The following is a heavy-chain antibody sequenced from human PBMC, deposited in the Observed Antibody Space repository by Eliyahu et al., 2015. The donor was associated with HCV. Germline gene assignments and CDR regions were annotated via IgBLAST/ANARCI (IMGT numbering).Heavy chain of an antibody. J-gene: IGHJ6*03. CDR1: GGSITNGDW. D-gene: IGHD6-19*01. V-gene: IGHV4-4*02. Sequence: QVQLQESGPRLVKPSGTLSLTCAVSGGSITNGDWWSWVRQPPGKGLEWIGEISHSGSTKFNPSLKSRVTISLDKSKSQFSLRLTSVTAADTAVYFCVREGGEPVSGWSPTHHYYYMDVWGKGTTVTVSS. CDR2: ISHSGST. CDR3: VREGGEPVSGWSPTHHYYYMDV.